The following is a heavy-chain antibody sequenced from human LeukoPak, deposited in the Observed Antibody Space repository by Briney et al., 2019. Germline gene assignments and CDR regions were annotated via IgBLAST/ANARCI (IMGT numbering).Heavy chain of an antibody. CDR1: GFTFSSYW. V-gene: IGHV3-7*01. CDR3: ARVSSSGYTQEDY. J-gene: IGHJ4*02. Sequence: PGGSLRLSCAASGFTFSSYWMSWVRQAPGKGLEWVANIKQDGSEKYYVDSVKGRFTISRDNAKNSLYLQMNSLRAEDTAVYYCARVSSSGYTQEDYWGQGTLVTVSS. D-gene: IGHD3-22*01. CDR2: IKQDGSEK.